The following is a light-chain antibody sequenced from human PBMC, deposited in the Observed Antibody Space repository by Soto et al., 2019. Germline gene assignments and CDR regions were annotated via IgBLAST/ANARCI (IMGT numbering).Light chain of an antibody. Sequence: EIVFTQSPGTLSLSPGERATLSCRASQSVSSSYVALYQQKPGQAPRLLIYGASSRATGIPDRFSGSGSGTDFTITISRLEPEDFAVYYCQQYGSSPSITFGQGTKVDIK. CDR3: QQYGSSPSIT. CDR2: GAS. CDR1: QSVSSSY. V-gene: IGKV3-20*01. J-gene: IGKJ1*01.